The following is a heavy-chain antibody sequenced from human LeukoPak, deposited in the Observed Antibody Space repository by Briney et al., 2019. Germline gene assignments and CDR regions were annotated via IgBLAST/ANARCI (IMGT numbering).Heavy chain of an antibody. Sequence: GGSLRLSCAASGFIFSTYTMNWVRQAPGKGLEWVSSISSSGGSTYYADSAKGRFTISRDNSKNTLYLQVNSLRAEDTAVYYCAKAAVYHDSCPDSWGQGTLVTVSS. D-gene: IGHD5/OR15-5a*01. CDR1: GFIFSTYT. V-gene: IGHV3-23*01. CDR2: ISSSGGST. J-gene: IGHJ4*02. CDR3: AKAAVYHDSCPDS.